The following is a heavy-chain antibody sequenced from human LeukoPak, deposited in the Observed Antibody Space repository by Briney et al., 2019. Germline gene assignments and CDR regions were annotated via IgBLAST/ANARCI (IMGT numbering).Heavy chain of an antibody. D-gene: IGHD6-19*01. CDR1: GFTFSRYA. Sequence: GGSLRLSCVTFGFTFSRYAMHWVRQAPGKGLEWVAGISYDGNNPYYADSVKGRFTVSRDNSKNTLDLHMNSLRGEDTALYYCAKDQKWLDTRGTIDYWGQGTLVTVSS. CDR2: ISYDGNNP. J-gene: IGHJ4*02. V-gene: IGHV3-30-3*01. CDR3: AKDQKWLDTRGTIDY.